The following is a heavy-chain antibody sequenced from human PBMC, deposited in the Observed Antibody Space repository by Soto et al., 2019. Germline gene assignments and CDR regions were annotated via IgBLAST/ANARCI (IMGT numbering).Heavy chain of an antibody. J-gene: IGHJ6*03. CDR2: ISSSGSTI. Sequence: GGSLRLSCAASGFTFSDYYMSWIRQAPGKGLEWVSYISSSGSTIYYADSVKGRFTISRDNAKNSLYLQMNSLRAEDTAVYYCARDKARSGGSYETYYYYYYMDVWGKGTTVTVSS. CDR1: GFTFSDYY. CDR3: ARDKARSGGSYETYYYYYYMDV. D-gene: IGHD2-15*01. V-gene: IGHV3-11*01.